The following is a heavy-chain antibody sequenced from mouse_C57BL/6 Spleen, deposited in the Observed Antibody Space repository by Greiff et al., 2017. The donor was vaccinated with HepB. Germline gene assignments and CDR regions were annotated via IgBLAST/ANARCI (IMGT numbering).Heavy chain of an antibody. V-gene: IGHV1-26*01. Sequence: EVQLQQSGPELVKPGASVKISCKASGYTFTDYYMNWVKQSHGKSLEWIGDINPNNGGTSYNQKFKGKATLTVDKSSSTAYMELRSLTSEDSAVYYCTRLVAYLYPMDYWGQGTSVTVSS. CDR2: INPNNGGT. CDR3: TRLVAYLYPMDY. CDR1: GYTFTDYY. D-gene: IGHD1-1*02. J-gene: IGHJ4*01.